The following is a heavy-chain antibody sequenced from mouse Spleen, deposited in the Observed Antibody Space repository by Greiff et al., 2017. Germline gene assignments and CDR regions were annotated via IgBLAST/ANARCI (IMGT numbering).Heavy chain of an antibody. D-gene: IGHD4-1*01. CDR1: GFTFSSYA. V-gene: IGHV5-6-2*01. Sequence: EVKLMESGGGLVKPGGSLKLSCAASGFTFSSYAMSWVRQTPEKRLEWVAAINSNGGSTYYPDTVKDRFTISRDNAKNTLYLQMSSLRSEDTAVYYCARQTGYYFDYWGQGTTLTVSS. CDR3: ARQTGYYFDY. J-gene: IGHJ2*01. CDR2: INSNGGST.